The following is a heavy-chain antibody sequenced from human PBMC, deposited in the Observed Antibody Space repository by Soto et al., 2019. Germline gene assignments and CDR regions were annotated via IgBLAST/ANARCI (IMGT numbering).Heavy chain of an antibody. J-gene: IGHJ6*02. CDR3: ARDRVGDPTRDGMDV. CDR1: GFTCSSYG. Sequence: VQLVESGGGVVQPGRSLRLSCAASGFTCSSYGMHWVRQAPGKGLEWVAVIWYDGSNKYYADSVKGRFTISRDNSKNTLYLQMNRLRDEDTAVYYCARDRVGDPTRDGMDVWGQGTTVTVSS. D-gene: IGHD4-17*01. CDR2: IWYDGSNK. V-gene: IGHV3-33*01.